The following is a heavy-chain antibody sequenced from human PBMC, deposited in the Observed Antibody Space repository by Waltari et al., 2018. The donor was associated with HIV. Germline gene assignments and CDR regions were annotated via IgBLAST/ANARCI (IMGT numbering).Heavy chain of an antibody. CDR3: AHALDTIWGSYRPRGVLDY. V-gene: IGHV2-5*01. J-gene: IGHJ4*02. CDR2: IYWNDDK. CDR1: GFSLSTSGVG. D-gene: IGHD3-16*02. Sequence: QITLKESGPTLVKPTQTLTLTCTFSGFSLSTSGVGVGWIRQPPGKALEWLALIYWNDDKRYSPSLKSRLTITKDTSKNQVVLTMTNMDPVDTATYYCAHALDTIWGSYRPRGVLDYWGQGTLVTVSS.